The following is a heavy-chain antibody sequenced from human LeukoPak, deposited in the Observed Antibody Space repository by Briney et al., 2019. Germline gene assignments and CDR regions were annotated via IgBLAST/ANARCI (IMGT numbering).Heavy chain of an antibody. D-gene: IGHD3-22*01. J-gene: IGHJ6*02. Sequence: GGSLRLSCAASGFSFNIYTMNWVRQAPGKGLEWVSAISGSGGSTYYADSVKGRFTISRDNSKNTLYLQMNSLRAEDTAVYYCAELSYDSSGYETNYGMDVWGQGTTDTVSS. CDR1: GFSFNIYT. V-gene: IGHV3-23*01. CDR2: ISGSGGST. CDR3: AELSYDSSGYETNYGMDV.